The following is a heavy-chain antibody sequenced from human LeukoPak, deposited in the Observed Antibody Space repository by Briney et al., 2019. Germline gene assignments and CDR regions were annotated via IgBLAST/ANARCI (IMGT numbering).Heavy chain of an antibody. CDR1: GGSISSYY. V-gene: IGHV4-59*01. CDR3: ARALELSRVVYDY. J-gene: IGHJ4*02. D-gene: IGHD3-16*02. Sequence: KPSETLSLTCTVSGGSISSYYWSWIRQPPGKGLEWIGYIYYSGSTNYNPSLKSRVTISVDTSKNQFSLKLSSVTAADTAVYYCARALELSRVVYDYWGQGTLVTVSS. CDR2: IYYSGST.